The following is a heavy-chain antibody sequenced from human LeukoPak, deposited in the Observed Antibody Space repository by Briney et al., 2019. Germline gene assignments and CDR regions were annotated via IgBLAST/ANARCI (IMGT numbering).Heavy chain of an antibody. Sequence: LPGGSLRLSCAASGFTFSTYAMHWVRQAPGKGLEWVAVISYDGSNKYYADSVKGRFTISRDNSKNTLYLQMNTLRVEDTAVYYCAKDVSWNWFDPWGQGTLVTVSS. CDR1: GFTFSTYA. J-gene: IGHJ5*02. CDR3: AKDVSWNWFDP. CDR2: ISYDGSNK. V-gene: IGHV3-30*18.